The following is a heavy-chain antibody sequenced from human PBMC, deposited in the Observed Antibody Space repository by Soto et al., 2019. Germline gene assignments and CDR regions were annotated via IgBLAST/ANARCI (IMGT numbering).Heavy chain of an antibody. CDR2: ISGSGGST. CDR3: AKDGIGYCISTSCYSVDY. D-gene: IGHD2-2*01. CDR1: GFTFSSYA. J-gene: IGHJ4*02. Sequence: GGSLRLSCAASGFTFSSYAMSWVRQAPGKGLEWVSGISGSGGSTHYADSVKGRFTISRDNSKNTLYLQMNSLRAEDTAVYYCAKDGIGYCISTSCYSVDYWGQGNLLTVSS. V-gene: IGHV3-23*01.